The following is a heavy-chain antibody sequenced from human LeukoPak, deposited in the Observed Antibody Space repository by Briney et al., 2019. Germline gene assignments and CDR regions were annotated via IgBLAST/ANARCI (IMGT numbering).Heavy chain of an antibody. CDR2: ISAYNGNT. Sequence: ASVKLSCKASGYTFTSYGISWVRQAPGQGLEWTGWISAYNGNTNYAQKLQGRVTMTTDTSTSTAYMALRSLRSDDTAVYYCARDNVLNGDYVGEQQSSIWDEPRFDYWGQGTLVTVSS. J-gene: IGHJ4*02. D-gene: IGHD4-17*01. V-gene: IGHV1-18*01. CDR3: ARDNVLNGDYVGEQQSSIWDEPRFDY. CDR1: GYTFTSYG.